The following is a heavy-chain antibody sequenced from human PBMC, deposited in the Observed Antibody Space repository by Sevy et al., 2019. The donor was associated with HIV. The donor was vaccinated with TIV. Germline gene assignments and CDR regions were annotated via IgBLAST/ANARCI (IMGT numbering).Heavy chain of an antibody. Sequence: GESLKISCAASGFTFSSYAVSWVRQAPGKWLEWVSFISGSGGTTYYADSVKGRFTISRDNSKNILYLQMNSLRAEDTAVYYCARSDDSSGYYLYYFEYWGQGTVVTVSS. V-gene: IGHV3-23*01. CDR3: ARSDDSSGYYLYYFEY. J-gene: IGHJ4*02. D-gene: IGHD3-22*01. CDR1: GFTFSSYA. CDR2: ISGSGGTT.